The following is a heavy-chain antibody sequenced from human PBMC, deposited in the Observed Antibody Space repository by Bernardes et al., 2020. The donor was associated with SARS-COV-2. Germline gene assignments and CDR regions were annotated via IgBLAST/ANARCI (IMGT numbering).Heavy chain of an antibody. V-gene: IGHV3-66*01. CDR3: ARDPVGAYYFDS. CDR2: IFSGGDA. Sequence: GGSLRLSRAASGFTVGVNYMTWVRQPPRKGLEWISVIFSGGDAFYAESVKGRFTISRDNSKNTLYLQMNSLRAEDTAVYYCARDPVGAYYFDSWGQGTLVAVST. J-gene: IGHJ4*02. D-gene: IGHD1-26*01. CDR1: GFTVGVNY.